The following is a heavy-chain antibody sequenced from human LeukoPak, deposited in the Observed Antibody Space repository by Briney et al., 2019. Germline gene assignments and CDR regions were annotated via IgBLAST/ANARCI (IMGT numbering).Heavy chain of an antibody. D-gene: IGHD3-22*01. V-gene: IGHV1-3*01. J-gene: IGHJ4*02. CDR2: INVGNGNT. CDR3: ARDLYYYDSSGHYSGYFDY. CDR1: GYTLTSYA. Sequence: EASVTVSCKASGYTLTSYAIHWVRQAPGQRLEWMGWINVGNGNTKYSQKFQGRVTITRDTSASTAYMELSSLRSEDTAVYYCARDLYYYDSSGHYSGYFDYWGQGTLVTVSS.